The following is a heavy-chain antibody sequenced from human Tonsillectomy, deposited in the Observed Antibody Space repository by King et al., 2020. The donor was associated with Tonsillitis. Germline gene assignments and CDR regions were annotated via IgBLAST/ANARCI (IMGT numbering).Heavy chain of an antibody. CDR2: IYYRGST. J-gene: IGHJ4*02. D-gene: IGHD1-26*01. CDR3: ARGGRDSGSPGRVDY. CDR1: GGSLSSYY. Sequence: QLQESGPGLVKPSETLSLTCTVSGGSLSSYYWNWIRQPPGKELEWIGYIYYRGSTNYNPSLKSRVTISVHTSQNQFSLKLTSVTAADTAVYYCARGGRDSGSPGRVDYWGQGTLVTVSS. V-gene: IGHV4-59*01.